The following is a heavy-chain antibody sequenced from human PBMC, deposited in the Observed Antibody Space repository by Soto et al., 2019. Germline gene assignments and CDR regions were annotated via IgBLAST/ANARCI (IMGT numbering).Heavy chain of an antibody. Sequence: SETLSLTCTVSGGSISSYYWSWIRQPPGKGLEWIGYIYYSGSTNYNPSLKSRVTISVDTSKNQFSLKLSSVTAADTAVYYCARDRPQSAFDIWGQGTMVTVSS. J-gene: IGHJ3*02. D-gene: IGHD6-6*01. CDR3: ARDRPQSAFDI. V-gene: IGHV4-59*01. CDR1: GGSISSYY. CDR2: IYYSGST.